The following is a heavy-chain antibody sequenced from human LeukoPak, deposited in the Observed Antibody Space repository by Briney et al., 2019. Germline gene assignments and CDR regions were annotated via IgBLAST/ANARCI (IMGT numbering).Heavy chain of an antibody. V-gene: IGHV4-30-2*01. J-gene: IGHJ4*02. CDR2: IYHSGST. Sequence: PSETPSLTCAVSGGSISSGGYSWSWIRQPPGKGLEWIGYIYHSGSTYYNPSLKSRVTISVDRSKNQFSLKLSSVTAADTAVYYCARDRVPAALHFDYWGQGTLVTVSS. CDR1: GGSISSGGYS. D-gene: IGHD2-2*01. CDR3: ARDRVPAALHFDY.